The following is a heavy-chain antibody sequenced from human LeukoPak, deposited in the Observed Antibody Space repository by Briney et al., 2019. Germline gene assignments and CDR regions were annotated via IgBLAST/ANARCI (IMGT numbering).Heavy chain of an antibody. J-gene: IGHJ6*02. CDR2: FDPEDGET. CDR1: GYTLTELS. V-gene: IGHV1-24*01. Sequence: ASVKVSCKVSGYTLTELSMHWVRQAPGKGLEWMGGFDPEDGETIYAQKFQGRVTMTEDTSTDTAYMELSSLRSEDTAVYYCARDRSAMVTSYYYYGMDVWGQGTTVTVSS. CDR3: ARDRSAMVTSYYYYGMDV. D-gene: IGHD5-18*01.